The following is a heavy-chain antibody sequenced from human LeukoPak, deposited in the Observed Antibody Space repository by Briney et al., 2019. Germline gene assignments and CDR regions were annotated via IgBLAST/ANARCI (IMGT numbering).Heavy chain of an antibody. D-gene: IGHD3-22*01. Sequence: GGSLRLSCAASGFTFSSYGMSWVRQAPGKGLEWVSAISGSGGSTYYADSVKGRFTISRDNSKNTLYLQMNSLRAEDTAVYYCAKTGAVVIVYYFDSWGQGTLVTVSS. CDR3: AKTGAVVIVYYFDS. J-gene: IGHJ4*02. V-gene: IGHV3-23*01. CDR2: ISGSGGST. CDR1: GFTFSSYG.